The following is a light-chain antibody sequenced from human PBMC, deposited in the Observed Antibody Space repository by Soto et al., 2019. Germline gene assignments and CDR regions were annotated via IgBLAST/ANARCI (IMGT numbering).Light chain of an antibody. CDR2: EVT. CDR3: SSYTSTNTLG. V-gene: IGLV2-14*01. Sequence: QSALTQPASVSGSPGQSITISCTGTSSDVGGYNFVSWYQQYPGKAPKLMIYEVTNRPSGVSNRFSGSKSGNMASLTISGLQAEDEADYYCSSYTSTNTLGFGTGTKVTVL. J-gene: IGLJ1*01. CDR1: SSDVGGYNF.